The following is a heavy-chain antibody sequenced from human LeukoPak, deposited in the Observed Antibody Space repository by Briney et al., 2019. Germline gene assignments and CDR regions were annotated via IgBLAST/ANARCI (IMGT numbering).Heavy chain of an antibody. CDR3: ASEYFYDSSDTAGTLGY. J-gene: IGHJ4*02. Sequence: SETLSLTCTVSGGSISSYYWSWIRQPAGKGLEWIGRIYTSGSTNYNPSLKSRVTMSVDTSKNQFSLKLSSVTAADTAVYYCASEYFYDSSDTAGTLGYWGQGTLVTVSS. CDR2: IYTSGST. V-gene: IGHV4-4*07. CDR1: GGSISSYY. D-gene: IGHD3-22*01.